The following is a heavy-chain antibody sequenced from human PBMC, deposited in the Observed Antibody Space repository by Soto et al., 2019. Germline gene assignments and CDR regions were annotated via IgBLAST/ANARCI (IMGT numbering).Heavy chain of an antibody. CDR2: INPNNDGT. D-gene: IGHD1-26*01. V-gene: IGHV1-2*02. CDR1: GNTFTCYY. Sequence: XSVKVSCKASGNTFTCYYIHWVRQAPGQGLEWMGWINPNNDGTTYGEKFQGRVTMTRDTSTSTAYMELSRLRSDDTAVYYCARDLGGSRDYWGQGTLVTVSS. CDR3: ARDLGGSRDY. J-gene: IGHJ4*02.